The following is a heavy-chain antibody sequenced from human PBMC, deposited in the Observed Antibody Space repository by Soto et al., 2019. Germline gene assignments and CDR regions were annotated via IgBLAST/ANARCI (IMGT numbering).Heavy chain of an antibody. CDR3: VADVGLAEHPVV. CDR2: VFPKFGTT. J-gene: IGHJ6*02. D-gene: IGHD1-1*01. V-gene: IGHV1-69*13. Sequence: SVKVSCKVSGGSFGNYVIAWVRQAPGQGLEWMGGVFPKFGTTYYGQKFQGRLTVTADESTSTTYMDLSRLTSDDTAIFYCVADVGLAEHPVVWGRGTTVTVSS. CDR1: GGSFGNYV.